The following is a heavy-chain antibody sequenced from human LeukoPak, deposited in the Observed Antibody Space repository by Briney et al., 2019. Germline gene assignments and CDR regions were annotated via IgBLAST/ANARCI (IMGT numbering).Heavy chain of an antibody. D-gene: IGHD1-26*01. CDR3: ARQSPQYSGSYWSFDY. Sequence: GESLKISCKGSGYSFTSYWIGWVRQMPGKGLEWMGIIYPGHSDTRYSPSVQGQVTISADKSLRTTYLQWSSLKASDTAMYYCARQSPQYSGSYWSFDYWGQGTLVTVSS. V-gene: IGHV5-51*01. CDR1: GYSFTSYW. J-gene: IGHJ4*02. CDR2: IYPGHSDT.